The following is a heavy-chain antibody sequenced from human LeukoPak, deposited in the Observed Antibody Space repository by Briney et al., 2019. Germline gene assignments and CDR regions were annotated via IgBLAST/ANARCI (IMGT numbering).Heavy chain of an antibody. V-gene: IGHV5-51*01. J-gene: IGHJ4*02. Sequence: GESLKISCKGSGYSFTDYWIGWVRATPEKGLEWMGIIYPGDSDTRYSPSLQGQVTISADKSISTAYLQWSSLKASDSAMYYCARQAGYSRTYYDYWGQGTMVTVSS. CDR3: ARQAGYSRTYYDY. D-gene: IGHD1-26*01. CDR1: GYSFTDYW. CDR2: IYPGDSDT.